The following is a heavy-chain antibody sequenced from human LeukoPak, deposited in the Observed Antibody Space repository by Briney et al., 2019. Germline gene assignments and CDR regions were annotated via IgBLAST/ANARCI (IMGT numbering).Heavy chain of an antibody. CDR1: GGSFSGYY. V-gene: IGHV4-34*01. J-gene: IGHJ4*02. Sequence: PSETLSLTCAVYGGSFSGYYWSWIRQPPGKGLEWIGEINHSGSTNYNPSLKSRVTISVDTSKNQFSLKLSSVTAADTAVYYCARRSRGWAAAGVDYWGQGTLVTVSS. CDR2: INHSGST. CDR3: ARRSRGWAAAGVDY. D-gene: IGHD6-13*01.